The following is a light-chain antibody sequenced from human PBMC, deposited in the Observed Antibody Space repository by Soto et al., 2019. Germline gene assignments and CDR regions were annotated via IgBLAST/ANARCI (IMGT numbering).Light chain of an antibody. CDR1: QSVSSN. CDR2: GAS. CDR3: QQYNNWPET. J-gene: IGKJ1*01. V-gene: IGKV3-15*01. Sequence: EIVMTQSPATLSVSPGERATLSCRASQSVSSNLAWYQQKPGQAPRLLIYGASTRATGIPARFSGSGSGTELTITISSLQSEDCEVYDCQQYNNWPETFGQGTKVDIK.